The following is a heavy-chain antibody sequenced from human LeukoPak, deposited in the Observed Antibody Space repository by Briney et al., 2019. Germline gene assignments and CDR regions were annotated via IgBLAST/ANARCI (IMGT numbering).Heavy chain of an antibody. Sequence: SETLSLTCTVSGGSISSYYWSWIRQPPGKGLEWTGYIYYSGSTNYNPSLKSRVTISVDTSKNQFSLKLSSVTAADTAVYYCARAGSYSPNWFDPWGQGTLVTVSP. J-gene: IGHJ5*02. D-gene: IGHD1-26*01. CDR1: GGSISSYY. CDR2: IYYSGST. CDR3: ARAGSYSPNWFDP. V-gene: IGHV4-59*01.